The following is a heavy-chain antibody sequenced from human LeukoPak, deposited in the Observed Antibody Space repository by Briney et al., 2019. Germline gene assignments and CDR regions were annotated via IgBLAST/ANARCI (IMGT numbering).Heavy chain of an antibody. J-gene: IGHJ5*02. CDR2: ISAYNGNT. CDR3: ARAVYCSSTSCSGWFDP. D-gene: IGHD2-2*01. CDR1: GYTFTSYG. V-gene: IGHV1-18*01. Sequence: GASVKVSCKASGYTFTSYGISWARQAPGQGLEWMGWISAYNGNTNYAQKLQGRVTMTTDTSTSTAYMELRSLRSDDTAVYYCARAVYCSSTSCSGWFDPWGQGTLVTVSS.